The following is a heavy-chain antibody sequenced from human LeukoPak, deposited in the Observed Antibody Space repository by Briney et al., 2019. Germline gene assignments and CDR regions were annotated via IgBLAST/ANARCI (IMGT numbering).Heavy chain of an antibody. V-gene: IGHV4-38-2*02. CDR3: AREVPVDY. J-gene: IGHJ4*02. CDR2: IYHSGST. Sequence: SETLSLTCTVSGYSISSGYYWGWIRQPPGKGLEWIGSIYHSGSTYYNPSLKSRVTISVDTSKNQFSLELSSVTAADTAVYYCAREVPVDYWGQGTLVTVSS. CDR1: GYSISSGYY.